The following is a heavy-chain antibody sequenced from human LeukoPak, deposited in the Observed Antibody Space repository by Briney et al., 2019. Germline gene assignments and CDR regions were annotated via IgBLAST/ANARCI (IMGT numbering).Heavy chain of an antibody. V-gene: IGHV4-38-2*02. CDR2: MYHSGST. Sequence: SETLSLTCTVSGYSISGGYDWGWIRQPPGKGLEWIGSMYHSGSTNYNPSLKSRVTISVDTSKNQFFLKLSSVTAADTAVYYCARSGYYDSSGYFDYWGQGTLVTVSS. D-gene: IGHD3-22*01. CDR3: ARSGYYDSSGYFDY. J-gene: IGHJ4*02. CDR1: GYSISGGYD.